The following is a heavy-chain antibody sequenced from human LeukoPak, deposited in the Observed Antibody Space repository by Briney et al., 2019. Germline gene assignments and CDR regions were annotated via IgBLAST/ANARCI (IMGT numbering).Heavy chain of an antibody. V-gene: IGHV3-23*01. Sequence: GGSLRLSCAASGFTFSSYAMSWVRQAPGKGLEWVSAISGSGGSTYYADSVKGRFTISRDNSKNTLYLQMNSLRAEDTAVYYCARGGRWELVFDYWGQGTLVTVSS. CDR1: GFTFSSYA. D-gene: IGHD1-26*01. CDR2: ISGSGGST. CDR3: ARGGRWELVFDY. J-gene: IGHJ4*02.